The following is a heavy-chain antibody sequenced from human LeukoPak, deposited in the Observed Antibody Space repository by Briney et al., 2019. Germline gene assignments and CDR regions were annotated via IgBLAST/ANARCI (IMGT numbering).Heavy chain of an antibody. CDR3: ARDRPGIAVAGDAFDI. J-gene: IGHJ3*02. CDR2: LYNIGST. D-gene: IGHD6-19*01. V-gene: IGHV4-59*01. CDR1: RGAISSYY. Sequence: SEPLSLTCTVSRGAISSYYWSWIRQPPGKGLAWIGYLYNIGSTNYNTSLKSRVTISVDTSKTQFSPKLRSVTAADTAVYYCARDRPGIAVAGDAFDIWGQGTMVTVSS.